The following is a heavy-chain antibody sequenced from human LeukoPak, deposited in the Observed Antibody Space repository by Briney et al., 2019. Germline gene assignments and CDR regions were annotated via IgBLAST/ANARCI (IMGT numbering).Heavy chain of an antibody. V-gene: IGHV3-21*01. CDR1: GFTFSSYS. Sequence: GGSLRLSCAASGFTFSSYSLTWVRQAPGKGLEWVSSISSTSFYIYYADSVKGRFYISRDNAKNSLYLQMSSLRAEDTAVYYCARDYHDILTGYSSTPNYWGQGTLVTVSS. D-gene: IGHD3-9*01. J-gene: IGHJ4*02. CDR2: ISSTSFYI. CDR3: ARDYHDILTGYSSTPNY.